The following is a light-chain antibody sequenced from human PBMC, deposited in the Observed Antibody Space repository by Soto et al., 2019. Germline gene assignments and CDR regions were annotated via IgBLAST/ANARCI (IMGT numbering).Light chain of an antibody. V-gene: IGKV3-11*01. CDR2: GAS. CDR3: QKRFDWPKIT. J-gene: IGKJ5*01. Sequence: EIVLTQSPGTLSVSPGDRVTLSCRASQSVDINLAWYQQRAGQAPRLLVYGASNRATGIPDRFSGSGSGTDFTLTISRLEPEDFGVFYCQKRFDWPKITFGQGTRLEIK. CDR1: QSVDIN.